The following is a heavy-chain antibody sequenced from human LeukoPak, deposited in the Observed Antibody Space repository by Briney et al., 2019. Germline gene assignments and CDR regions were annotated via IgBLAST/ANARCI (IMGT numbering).Heavy chain of an antibody. J-gene: IGHJ4*02. CDR1: GGTFSSYA. D-gene: IGHD3-22*01. CDR3: ASYPPRRDSSGYYVAFFNF. Sequence: ASVKVSCKASGGTFSSYAISWVRQAPGQGLEWMGGIIPIFGTANYAQKFQGRVTITADESTSTAYMELSSLRSEDTAVYYCASYPPRRDSSGYYVAFFNFWGQGTLVTVSS. CDR2: IIPIFGTA. V-gene: IGHV1-69*13.